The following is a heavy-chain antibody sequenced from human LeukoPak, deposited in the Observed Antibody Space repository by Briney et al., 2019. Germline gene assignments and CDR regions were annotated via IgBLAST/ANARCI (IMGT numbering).Heavy chain of an antibody. J-gene: IGHJ4*02. V-gene: IGHV3-7*01. Sequence: PGGSLRLSCAASGFTFSSYAMSWVRQAPGKGLEYVATIKPDGSEQLYVGSAKGRFTISKDSAKNSVFLQINSLRAEDTAMYYCAKQGAYFFDYWGQGTLVTVPS. CDR1: GFTFSSYA. CDR3: AKQGAYFFDY. CDR2: IKPDGSEQ.